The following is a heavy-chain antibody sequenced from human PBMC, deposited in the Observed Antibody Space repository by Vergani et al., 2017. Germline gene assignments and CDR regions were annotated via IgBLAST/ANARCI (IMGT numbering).Heavy chain of an antibody. CDR3: AKHFRGWGIDY. D-gene: IGHD3-16*01. CDR2: IQFDGSNQ. CDR1: GFTFSNYD. Sequence: QVQLVESGGGVVPRGGSLRLSCATSGFTFSNYDMQWIRQGPGKGLEFVAFIQFDGSNQYYADSVKGRFTLSRDFSKNTLYLQMNSLRTDDTATYYCAKHFRGWGIDYWGQGTQVIVSS. V-gene: IGHV3-30*02. J-gene: IGHJ4*02.